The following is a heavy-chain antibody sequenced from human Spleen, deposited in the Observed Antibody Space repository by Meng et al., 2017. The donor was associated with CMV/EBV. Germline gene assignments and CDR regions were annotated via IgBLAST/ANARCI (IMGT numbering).Heavy chain of an antibody. J-gene: IGHJ4*02. D-gene: IGHD3-9*01. CDR1: GGSISSGGYY. Sequence: SETLSLTCTVSGGSISSGGYYWSWIRQHPGKGLEWIGYIYYSGSTYYTPSLKSRVTISVDTSKNQFSLKLSSVTAADTAVYYCARVGAYYDILTGSGSDYWGQGTLVTVSS. CDR3: ARVGAYYDILTGSGSDY. V-gene: IGHV4-31*03. CDR2: IYYSGST.